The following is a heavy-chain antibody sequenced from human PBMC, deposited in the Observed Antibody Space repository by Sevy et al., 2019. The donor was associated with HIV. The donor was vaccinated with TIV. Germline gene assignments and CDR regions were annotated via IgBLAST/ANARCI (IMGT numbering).Heavy chain of an antibody. V-gene: IGHV3-23*01. CDR2: INTSGAGT. D-gene: IGHD1-1*01. CDR3: AKGDYNYNFLFDY. Sequence: GGSLRLSCAASGFTFSRSAMSWVRQAPGKGLEWVSTINTSGAGTYYAYSVRGQFTISRDNSKNTLYLQMNSLRAEDTAAYYCAKGDYNYNFLFDYWGRGTLVTVSS. J-gene: IGHJ4*02. CDR1: GFTFSRSA.